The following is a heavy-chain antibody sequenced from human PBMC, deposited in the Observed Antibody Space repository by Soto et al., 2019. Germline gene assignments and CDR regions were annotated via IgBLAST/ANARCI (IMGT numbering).Heavy chain of an antibody. V-gene: IGHV1-18*04. Sequence: GASVKVSCKASGYTFTSYGISWVRQAPGQGLEWMGWISAYNGNTNYAQKLQGRVTMTTDTSTSAAYMELRSLRSDDTAVYYCARSTYYYDSSGTFDIWGQGTMVTVSS. J-gene: IGHJ3*02. CDR2: ISAYNGNT. D-gene: IGHD3-22*01. CDR3: ARSTYYYDSSGTFDI. CDR1: GYTFTSYG.